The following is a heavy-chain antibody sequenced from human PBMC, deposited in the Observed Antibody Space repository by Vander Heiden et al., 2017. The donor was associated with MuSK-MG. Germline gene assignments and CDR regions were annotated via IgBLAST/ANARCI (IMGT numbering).Heavy chain of an antibody. D-gene: IGHD6-19*01. Sequence: QVQLQQWGAGLLKPSETLSLTCAVYGGSFSGYYWSWIRQPPGKGLEWIGEINHSGSTNYNPSLKSRVTISVDTSKNQFSLKLSSVTAADTAVYYCARGHAGQWLTHFDYWGQGTLGTVSS. CDR3: ARGHAGQWLTHFDY. CDR1: GGSFSGYY. CDR2: INHSGST. J-gene: IGHJ4*02. V-gene: IGHV4-34*01.